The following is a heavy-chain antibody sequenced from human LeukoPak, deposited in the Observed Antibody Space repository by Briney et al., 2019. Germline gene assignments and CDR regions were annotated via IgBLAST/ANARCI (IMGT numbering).Heavy chain of an antibody. CDR3: AKDRTGVGFGP. J-gene: IGHJ5*02. V-gene: IGHV3-30*18. CDR1: GFTFSSYG. Sequence: PGRSLRLSCTASGFTFSSYGMHWVRPAPGKGLEGVAGISYDGSNKYYADSVKGRFTISRDNSKNTLYLQMNSLRAEDTAVYYCAKDRTGVGFGPWGQGTPVTVSS. CDR2: ISYDGSNK. D-gene: IGHD1-14*01.